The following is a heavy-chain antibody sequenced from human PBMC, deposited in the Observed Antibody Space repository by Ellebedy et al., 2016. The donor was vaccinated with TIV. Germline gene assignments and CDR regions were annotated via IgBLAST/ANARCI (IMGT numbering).Heavy chain of an antibody. D-gene: IGHD6-19*01. Sequence: PGGSLRLSCAASGFNLTTYDMHWVRQAPGKGLEGWAVIWYDGSNKYYADSVKGRFTISRENSKTTRYLQMNSLRAEDTAVYYCAREQGIGWGAFDYWGKGTLVTVSS. CDR2: IWYDGSNK. J-gene: IGHJ4*02. CDR1: GFNLTTYD. CDR3: AREQGIGWGAFDY. V-gene: IGHV3-33*01.